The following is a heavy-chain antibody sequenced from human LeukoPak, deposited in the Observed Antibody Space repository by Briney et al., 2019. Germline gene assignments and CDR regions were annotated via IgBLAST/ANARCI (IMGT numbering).Heavy chain of an antibody. Sequence: ASVKVSCKVSGYTLTELSMHWVRQAPGKGLEWVGGFDPEDGGTIYAQNFQGRVTMTEDTSTDTAYMELSSLRSEDTAVYYCARGYGGNEGYFDYWGQGTLVTVSS. CDR1: GYTLTELS. J-gene: IGHJ4*02. D-gene: IGHD4-23*01. CDR3: ARGYGGNEGYFDY. CDR2: FDPEDGGT. V-gene: IGHV1-24*01.